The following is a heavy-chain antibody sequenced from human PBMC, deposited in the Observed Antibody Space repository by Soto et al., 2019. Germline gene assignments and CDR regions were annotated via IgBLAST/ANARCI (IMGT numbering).Heavy chain of an antibody. J-gene: IGHJ4*02. D-gene: IGHD3-22*01. CDR1: GFTFTGHY. CDR3: ARALPLYDSMNFDY. V-gene: IGHV1-2*02. Sequence: GASVKVSCKASGFTFTGHYIHWVRQAPGQGLEWMGWINPNSGGTSYAQKFQGRLTMTTDTSTSTVYMELSSLRSEDTAVYYCARALPLYDSMNFDYWGQGTLVTAPQ. CDR2: INPNSGGT.